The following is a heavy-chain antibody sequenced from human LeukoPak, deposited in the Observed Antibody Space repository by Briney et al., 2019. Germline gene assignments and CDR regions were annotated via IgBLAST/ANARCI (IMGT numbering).Heavy chain of an antibody. V-gene: IGHV4-61*02. CDR3: ARERESSATNWFDP. CDR1: GGSISSGSYY. D-gene: IGHD3-10*01. J-gene: IGHJ5*02. Sequence: PSETLSLTCTVSGGSISSGSYYWSWIRQPAGKGLEWIGRIYTSGSTNYNPSLKSRVTISVDTSKNQFSLKLSSVTAADTAVYYCARERESSATNWFDPWGQGTLVTVSS. CDR2: IYTSGST.